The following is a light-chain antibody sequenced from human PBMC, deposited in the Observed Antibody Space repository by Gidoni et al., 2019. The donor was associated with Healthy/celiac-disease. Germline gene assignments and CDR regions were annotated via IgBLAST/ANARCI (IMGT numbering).Light chain of an antibody. CDR2: YDS. CDR3: QVWDSSSDHAV. Sequence: SSVLTPPPSVSVAPGKTARISRGGNNIGSKSVHWYQHKPGQAPVLVIYYDSDRPSGIPERFSGSNSGNTATLTISRVEAGDEADYYCQVWDSSSDHAVFGGGTQLTVL. J-gene: IGLJ7*01. CDR1: NIGSKS. V-gene: IGLV3-21*04.